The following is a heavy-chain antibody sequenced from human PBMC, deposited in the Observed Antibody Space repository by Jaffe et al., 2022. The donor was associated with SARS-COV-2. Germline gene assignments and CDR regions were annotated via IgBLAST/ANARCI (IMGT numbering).Heavy chain of an antibody. CDR3: ARGMVGYCSGGSCYSDSMDV. CDR2: IKQDGSEK. J-gene: IGHJ6*02. D-gene: IGHD2-15*01. V-gene: IGHV3-7*01. CDR1: GFTFSSYW. Sequence: EVQLVESGGGLVQPGGSLRLSCAASGFTFSSYWMSWVRQAPGKGLEWVANIKQDGSEKYYVDSVKGRFTISRDNAKNSLYLQMNSLRAEDTAVYYCARGMVGYCSGGSCYSDSMDVWGQGTTVTVSS.